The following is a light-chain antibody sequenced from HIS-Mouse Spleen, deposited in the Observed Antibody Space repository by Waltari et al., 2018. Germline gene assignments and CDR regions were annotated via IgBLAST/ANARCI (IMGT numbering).Light chain of an antibody. Sequence: QSALTQPASVSGSPGQSITISCTRTSSDGGGYNYVSWYQQHPGNAPKLMIYDVSNRPSGVSNRFSGSKSGNTASLTISGLQAEDEADYYCSSYTSSSTWVFGGGTKLTVL. CDR1: SSDGGGYNY. J-gene: IGLJ3*02. V-gene: IGLV2-14*03. CDR3: SSYTSSSTWV. CDR2: DVS.